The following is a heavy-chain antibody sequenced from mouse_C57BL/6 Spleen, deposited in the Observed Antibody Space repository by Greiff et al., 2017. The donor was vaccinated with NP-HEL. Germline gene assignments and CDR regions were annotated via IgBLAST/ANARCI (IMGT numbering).Heavy chain of an antibody. J-gene: IGHJ1*03. CDR2: IWSGGST. V-gene: IGHV2-2*01. D-gene: IGHD3-1*01. CDR1: GFSLTSYG. Sequence: QVQLQQSGPGLVQPSQSLSITCTVSGFSLTSYGVHWVRQSPGKGLEWLGVIWSGGSTDYNAAFISRLSISKDNSKSQVFFKMNSLQSDDTAIYYCARTGYSSSYWYFDVWGTGTTVTVSS. CDR3: ARTGYSSSYWYFDV.